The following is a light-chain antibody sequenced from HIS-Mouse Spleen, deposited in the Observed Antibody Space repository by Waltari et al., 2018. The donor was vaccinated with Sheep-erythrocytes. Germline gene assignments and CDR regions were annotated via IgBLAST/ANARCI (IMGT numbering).Light chain of an antibody. V-gene: IGLV3-10*01. CDR2: EDS. J-gene: IGLJ1*01. CDR1: ALPKKY. CDR3: YSTDSSGNHYV. Sequence: SYELTQPPSVSVSPGQTARITCSGYALPKKYAYWYQQKSGQAPVLVIYEDSKRPSGIPERFSGSSSGTMATLTISGAQVEDEADYYCYSTDSSGNHYVFGTGTKVTVL.